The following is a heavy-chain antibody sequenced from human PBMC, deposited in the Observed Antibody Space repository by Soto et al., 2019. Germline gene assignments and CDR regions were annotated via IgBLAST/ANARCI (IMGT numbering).Heavy chain of an antibody. D-gene: IGHD3-10*01. Sequence: SETLSLTCTVSGGSISSSSYYWGWIRQPPGKGLEWIGSIYYSGSTYYNPSLKSRVTISVDTSKNQFSLKLSSVTAADTAVYYCANALHYYGSGSYYQSQRPFDYWGQGTLVTVSS. J-gene: IGHJ4*02. CDR3: ANALHYYGSGSYYQSQRPFDY. V-gene: IGHV4-39*01. CDR2: IYYSGST. CDR1: GGSISSSSYY.